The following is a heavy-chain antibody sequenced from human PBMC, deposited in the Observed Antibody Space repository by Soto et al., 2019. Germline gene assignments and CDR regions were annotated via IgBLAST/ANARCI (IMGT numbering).Heavy chain of an antibody. Sequence: PGGSLRLSCVASGFMFDSYAMNWVRQAPGKGLEWVSYISPGGDRIYYAESLKGRITISRDNARNSLSLQMNILSDEDTAVYYCTKSADSAGWGVDFWCQGTLVTVSS. CDR3: TKSADSAGWGVDF. CDR1: GFMFDSYA. CDR2: ISPGGDRI. D-gene: IGHD6-19*01. V-gene: IGHV3-48*02. J-gene: IGHJ4*02.